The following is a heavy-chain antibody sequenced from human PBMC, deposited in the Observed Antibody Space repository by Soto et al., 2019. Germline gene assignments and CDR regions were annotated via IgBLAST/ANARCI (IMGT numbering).Heavy chain of an antibody. V-gene: IGHV3-30-3*01. CDR2: VAHDGTSK. J-gene: IGHJ5*02. Sequence: PGGSLRLSCAASGFTFSNHAMHLVRRAPGKGLEWVAVVAHDGTSKYYAGSVKGRFTISSDKYTITLFLQIDSLDTEDTAVYYCARDRRITGIVAEMDLWGRGTLVTVAS. CDR1: GFTFSNHA. D-gene: IGHD1-20*01. CDR3: ARDRRITGIVAEMDL.